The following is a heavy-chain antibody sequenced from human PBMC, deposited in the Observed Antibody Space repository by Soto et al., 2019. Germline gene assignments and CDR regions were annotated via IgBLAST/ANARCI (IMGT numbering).Heavy chain of an antibody. D-gene: IGHD5-12*01. CDR1: GASINSDYY. CDR2: IYYSGST. V-gene: IGHV4-39*01. J-gene: IGHJ4*02. CDR3: ARHEGYGDGYNFLFDY. Sequence: PSETLSLTCSVSGASINSDYYWTWIRQPPGKALEWIGSIYYSGSTYYNPSLKSRVTISVDTSKNQFSLKLSSVTAADTAVYYCARHEGYGDGYNFLFDYWGQGTLVTVS.